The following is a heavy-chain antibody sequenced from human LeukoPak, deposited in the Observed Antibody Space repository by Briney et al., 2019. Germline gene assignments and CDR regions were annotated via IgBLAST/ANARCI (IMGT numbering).Heavy chain of an antibody. CDR3: ARGGEPTVTTGFFDY. J-gene: IGHJ4*02. CDR1: GGSISSSSYY. V-gene: IGHV4-39*07. Sequence: SETLSLTCTVSGGSISSSSYYWGWIRQPPGKGLEWFGSIYYSGSTYYNPSLKSRVTISVGTSKKQFSLKLSSVTAADTAVYYCARGGEPTVTTGFFDYWGQGTLVTVSS. CDR2: IYYSGST. D-gene: IGHD4-17*01.